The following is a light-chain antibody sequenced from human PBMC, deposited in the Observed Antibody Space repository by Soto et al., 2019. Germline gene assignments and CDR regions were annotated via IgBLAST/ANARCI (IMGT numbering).Light chain of an antibody. CDR2: DAS. CDR1: QSVSSW. V-gene: IGKV1-12*01. Sequence: DIQLTQSPYSVSSSLGDRVTISCRASQSVSSWLAWYQQKPGQAPRLLIYDASSWPSGIPARFSGSGSGTDFTLTISSLQPEDFATYYCQPPSNWPLTFGGGTKVEIK. J-gene: IGKJ4*01. CDR3: QPPSNWPLT.